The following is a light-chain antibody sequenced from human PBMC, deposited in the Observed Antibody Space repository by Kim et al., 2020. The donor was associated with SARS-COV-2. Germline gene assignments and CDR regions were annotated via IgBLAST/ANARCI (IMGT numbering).Light chain of an antibody. Sequence: VAPGEGASPSCTASQSVISILAWYQQRPGQAPRLLIYGASTRAAGLPTRFSGSGSGKEFTLTISSLQSEDFAVYYCQQYNNWPMTFGQGTRLEIK. V-gene: IGKV3-15*01. J-gene: IGKJ5*01. CDR2: GAS. CDR1: QSVISI. CDR3: QQYNNWPMT.